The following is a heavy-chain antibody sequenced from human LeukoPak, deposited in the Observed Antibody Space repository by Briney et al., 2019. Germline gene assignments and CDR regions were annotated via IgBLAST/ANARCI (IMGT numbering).Heavy chain of an antibody. V-gene: IGHV4-34*01. CDR1: GGSFSGYC. J-gene: IGHJ3*02. Sequence: PSETLSLTCAVYGGSFSGYCWSWIRQPPGKGLEWIGEINHSGSTNYNPSLKSRVTISVDTSKNQFSLKLSSVTAADTAVYYCGVRGVSGAFDIWGQGTMVTVSS. D-gene: IGHD3-10*01. CDR2: INHSGST. CDR3: GVRGVSGAFDI.